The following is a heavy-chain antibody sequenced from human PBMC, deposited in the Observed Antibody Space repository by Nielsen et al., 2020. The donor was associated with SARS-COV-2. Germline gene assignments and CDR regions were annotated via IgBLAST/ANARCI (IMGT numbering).Heavy chain of an antibody. CDR3: ARDGSLVTTSYFDF. CDR2: VKWNGHSR. D-gene: IGHD2-21*02. V-gene: IGHV3-20*04. Sequence: GESLKISCVASGFSFDDYDMSWVRQVPGKGLEWVSGVKWNGHSRGYADSVRGRFTVSRDNAKKSMYLQMHSLKVEDTAFYYCARDGSLVTTSYFDFWGQGILVTVSS. CDR1: GFSFDDYD. J-gene: IGHJ4*02.